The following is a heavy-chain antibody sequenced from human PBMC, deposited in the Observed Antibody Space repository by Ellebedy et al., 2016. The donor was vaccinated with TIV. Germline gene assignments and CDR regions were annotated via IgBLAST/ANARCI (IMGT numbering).Heavy chain of an antibody. V-gene: IGHV3-23*01. CDR1: GFTFSSYA. J-gene: IGHJ4*02. Sequence: GESLKISXAASGFTFSSYAMSWVRQAPGKGLEWVSAISGSGGSTYYADSVKGRFTISRDNSKNTLYLQMNSLRAEDTAVYYCAKGGLLWFGLVASGPHFDYWGQGTLVTVSS. CDR3: AKGGLLWFGLVASGPHFDY. D-gene: IGHD3-10*01. CDR2: ISGSGGST.